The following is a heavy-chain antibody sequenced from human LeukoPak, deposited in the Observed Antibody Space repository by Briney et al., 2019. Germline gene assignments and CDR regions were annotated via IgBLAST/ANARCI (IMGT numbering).Heavy chain of an antibody. CDR2: IYYSGST. CDR1: GGSISSSSYY. V-gene: IGHV4-39*07. Sequence: SETLSLTCTVSGGSISSSSYYWDWFRQPPGKGLEWIGNIYYSGSTYYNPSLKSRVTISVDTSKNQFSLKLSSVTAADTAVYYCASPGDDEYFQHWGQGTLVTVSS. CDR3: ASPGDDEYFQH. J-gene: IGHJ1*01.